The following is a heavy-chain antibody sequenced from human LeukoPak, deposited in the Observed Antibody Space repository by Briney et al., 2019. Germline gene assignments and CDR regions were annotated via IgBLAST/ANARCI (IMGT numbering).Heavy chain of an antibody. V-gene: IGHV3-30-3*01. CDR3: ARRGDCYSETHCVFDY. D-gene: IGHD2-21*02. CDR1: GFTFSSYA. CDR2: ISYDGSNK. Sequence: GGSLRLSCAASGFTFSSYAMHWVRQAPGKGLEWVAVISYDGSNKYYADSVKGRFTISRDNSKNTLYLQINSLRAEDTAVYYCARRGDCYSETHCVFDYWGQGTLVTVSS. J-gene: IGHJ4*02.